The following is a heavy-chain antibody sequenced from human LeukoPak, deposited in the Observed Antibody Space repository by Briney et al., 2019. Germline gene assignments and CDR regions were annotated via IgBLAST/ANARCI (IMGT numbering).Heavy chain of an antibody. CDR3: AKDATAVVGTVYMDV. J-gene: IGHJ6*03. V-gene: IGHV3-48*03. CDR1: GGSISSYH. D-gene: IGHD6-13*01. Sequence: PSETLSLTCTVSGGSISSYHWSWIRQPAGKGLEWISHISNIGDIIHYADSVEGRFTISRDNAKNSLYLQMNSLRAEDTAVYYCAKDATAVVGTVYMDVWGKGTTVTISS. CDR2: ISNIGDII.